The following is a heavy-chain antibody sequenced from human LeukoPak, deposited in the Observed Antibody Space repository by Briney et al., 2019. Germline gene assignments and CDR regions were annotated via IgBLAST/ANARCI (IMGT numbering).Heavy chain of an antibody. D-gene: IGHD3-10*01. CDR1: GFTFSSYA. CDR2: ISGSGGST. V-gene: IGHV3-23*01. J-gene: IGHJ4*02. Sequence: GGSLRLSCAASGFTFSSYAMSWVRQAPGKGLEWVSAISGSGGSTYYADSVKGRFTISRDNSKNTLYLQMNSLRAEDTAVYYCAKGGSALWSPGYFDYWGQGTLVTVSS. CDR3: AKGGSALWSPGYFDY.